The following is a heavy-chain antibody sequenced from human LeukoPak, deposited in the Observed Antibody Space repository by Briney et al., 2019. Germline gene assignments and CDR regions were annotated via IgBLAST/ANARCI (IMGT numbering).Heavy chain of an antibody. CDR3: ARDPFTDCSGGSCGPDY. D-gene: IGHD2-15*01. J-gene: IGHJ4*02. V-gene: IGHV1-46*01. CDR2: INPSGGST. Sequence: ASVKVSCKASGYTFTSYYMHWVRQAPGRGLEWMGIINPSGGSTSYAQKFQGRVTMTRDMSTSTVYMELSSLRSEDTAVYYCARDPFTDCSGGSCGPDYWGQGTLVTVSS. CDR1: GYTFTSYY.